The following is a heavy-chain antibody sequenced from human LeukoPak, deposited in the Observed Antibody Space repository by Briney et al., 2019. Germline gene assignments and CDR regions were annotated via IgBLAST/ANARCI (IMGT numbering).Heavy chain of an antibody. V-gene: IGHV4-59*01. D-gene: IGHD3-10*01. CDR3: ARVNGWGRSTPKFDY. CDR1: GGSISSYY. J-gene: IGHJ4*02. Sequence: SETLSLTCTVSGGSISSYYWSWIRQPPGKGLEWIGYIYYSGSTNYNPSLKSRVTISVDTSKNQFSLKLSSVTAADTAVYYCARVNGWGRSTPKFDYWGQGTLATVSS. CDR2: IYYSGST.